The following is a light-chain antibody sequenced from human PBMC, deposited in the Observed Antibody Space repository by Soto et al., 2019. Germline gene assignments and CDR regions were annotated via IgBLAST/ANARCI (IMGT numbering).Light chain of an antibody. Sequence: DIAWTHAPVALALSPVEGATRSFIASQSVSSSYLAWYQQKPGQDTRLIIYGASSRATGITDRFSGSGSGTDFTLTISRLEPEDFAVYYCQMYGSSSWTGGPGTKGDLK. J-gene: IGKJ1*01. CDR2: GAS. V-gene: IGKV3-20*01. CDR1: QSVSSSY. CDR3: QMYGSSSWT.